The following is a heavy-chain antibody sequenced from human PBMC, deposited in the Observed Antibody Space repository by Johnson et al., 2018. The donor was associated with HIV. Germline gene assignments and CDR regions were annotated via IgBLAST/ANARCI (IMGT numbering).Heavy chain of an antibody. CDR2: ISYDGSNK. J-gene: IGHJ3*02. CDR3: ARACRDGYTCDAFDI. V-gene: IGHV3-30*19. Sequence: QVQLVESGGGVVQPGGSLRLSCAASGFTFSNYGMHWVRQAPGKGLEWVAVISYDGSNKYYADSVNGRLTISRDNSKNTLYLQMNSLRAEDTALYYCARACRDGYTCDAFDIWGQGTMVNVSS. CDR1: GFTFSNYG. D-gene: IGHD5-24*01.